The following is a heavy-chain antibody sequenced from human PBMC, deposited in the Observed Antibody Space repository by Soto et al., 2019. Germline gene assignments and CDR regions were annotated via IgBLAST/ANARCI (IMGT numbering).Heavy chain of an antibody. CDR2: TYHRPKWYN. V-gene: IGHV6-1*01. CDR3: ARVRVAGTRCYYCYGMDV. CDR1: GDSVSSNSDA. D-gene: IGHD6-19*01. J-gene: IGHJ6*02. Sequence: QTLSLTCAISGDSVSSNSDAWNWIRESPLRGLEWLGRTYHRPKWYNDYAGSVKSRITISPDTPKNQFSLQLNSVTPEDTALDYCARVRVAGTRCYYCYGMDVSGQGSTVTVSS.